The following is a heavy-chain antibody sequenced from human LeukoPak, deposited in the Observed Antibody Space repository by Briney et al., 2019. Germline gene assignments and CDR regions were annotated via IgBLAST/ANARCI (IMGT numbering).Heavy chain of an antibody. Sequence: ASVKVSCKASGYTFTGYYMHWVRQAPGQGLEWMGIINPSGGSTSYAQKFQGRVTMTRDMSTSTVYMELSSLRSEDTAVYYCARDGRYYYGSGSYFRRSREARFDYWGQGTLVTVSS. V-gene: IGHV1-46*01. CDR2: INPSGGST. J-gene: IGHJ4*02. D-gene: IGHD3-10*01. CDR3: ARDGRYYYGSGSYFRRSREARFDY. CDR1: GYTFTGYY.